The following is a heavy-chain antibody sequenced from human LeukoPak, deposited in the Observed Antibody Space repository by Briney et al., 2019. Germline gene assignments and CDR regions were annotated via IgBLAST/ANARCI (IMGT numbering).Heavy chain of an antibody. CDR1: GFTFSSYG. CDR2: ISYDGSNK. J-gene: IGHJ5*02. V-gene: IGHV3-30*03. Sequence: PGGSLRLSCAASGFTFSSYGMHWVRQAPGKGLEWVAVISYDGSNKYYADSVKGRFTISRDNSKNTLYLQMNSLRAEDTAVYYCASQPLDWSPSLNWFDPWGQGTLVTVSS. CDR3: ASQPLDWSPSLNWFDP. D-gene: IGHD3-9*01.